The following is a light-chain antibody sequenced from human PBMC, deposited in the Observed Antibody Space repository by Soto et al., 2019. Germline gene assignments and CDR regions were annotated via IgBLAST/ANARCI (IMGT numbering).Light chain of an antibody. V-gene: IGKV1-9*01. CDR2: EES. CDR1: QAVPNN. Sequence: DIHLTQSPSFLSASVGDRVTITCRPSQAVPNNMAWYQQKPEKPPKLLIYEESTLHSGVPSRFSGRKSGTQFTLTIDSLQPEDLATDYCQQVKTYPRTFGGGTKVEIK. J-gene: IGKJ4*01. CDR3: QQVKTYPRT.